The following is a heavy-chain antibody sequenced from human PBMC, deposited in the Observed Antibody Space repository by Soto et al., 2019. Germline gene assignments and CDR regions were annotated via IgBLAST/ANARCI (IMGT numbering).Heavy chain of an antibody. CDR3: ARYYYGDYAPLF. V-gene: IGHV4-34*01. Sequence: SETLSLTCAVYGGSFSGYYWSWIRQPPGKGLEWIGEINHSGSANYNPSLKSRVTISVGTSKNQFSLKLSSVTAADTAVYYCARYYYGDYAPLFWGQGTLVTVSS. CDR1: GGSFSGYY. D-gene: IGHD4-17*01. CDR2: INHSGSA. J-gene: IGHJ4*02.